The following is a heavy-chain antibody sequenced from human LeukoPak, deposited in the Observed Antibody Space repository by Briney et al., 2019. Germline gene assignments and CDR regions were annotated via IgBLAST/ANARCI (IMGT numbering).Heavy chain of an antibody. CDR2: IRSKAYGGTT. V-gene: IGHV3-49*04. Sequence: PGGSLRLSCTASGSTFGDYAMSWVRQAPGKGLEWVGFIRSKAYGGTTEYAASVKGRFTISRDDSKSIAYLQMNSLKTEDTAVYYCTRIAAAGTGFDYWGQGTLVTVSS. D-gene: IGHD6-13*01. CDR1: GSTFGDYA. J-gene: IGHJ4*02. CDR3: TRIAAAGTGFDY.